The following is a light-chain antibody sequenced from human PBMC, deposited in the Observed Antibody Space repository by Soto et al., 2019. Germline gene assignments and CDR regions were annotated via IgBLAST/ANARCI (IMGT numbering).Light chain of an antibody. V-gene: IGKV1-8*01. CDR2: AAC. J-gene: IGKJ1*01. CDR1: QGISSY. Sequence: AIRSTQAPPSLSACRCERATNNFRARQGISSYLAWCQQQAGKAPKLLNYAACTLQSGVSSRFSGSRSRTDCTLTISSLPPDYPATYIFQQYKSYSTFGRGTKVDIK. CDR3: QQYKSYST.